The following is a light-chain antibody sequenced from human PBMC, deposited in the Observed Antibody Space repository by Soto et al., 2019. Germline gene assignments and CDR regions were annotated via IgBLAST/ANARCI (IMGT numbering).Light chain of an antibody. J-gene: IGKJ1*01. V-gene: IGKV4-1*01. Sequence: DIVMTQSPDSLAVSLGERATINCKSSQSFLYSSNNKNYLAWYQQKPGKAPKLLIYAASSLQSGVPSRFSGSGSGTDFTLTISSLQPDDFATYYCQHYNSYSEAFGQGTKVDIK. CDR1: QSFLYSSNNKNY. CDR3: QHYNSYSEA. CDR2: AAS.